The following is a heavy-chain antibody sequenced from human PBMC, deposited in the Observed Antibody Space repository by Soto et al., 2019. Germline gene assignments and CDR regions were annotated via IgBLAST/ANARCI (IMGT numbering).Heavy chain of an antibody. CDR2: IWYDGSNK. V-gene: IGHV3-33*01. D-gene: IGHD5-12*01. J-gene: IGHJ4*02. Sequence: GGSLRLSCAASGFTFSSYDMHWVRQAPGKGLEWVAVIWYDGSNKYYADSVKGRFTISRDNSKNTLYLQMNSLRAEDTAVYYCARDRRSGYDLFDYWGQGTLVTVSS. CDR3: ARDRRSGYDLFDY. CDR1: GFTFSSYD.